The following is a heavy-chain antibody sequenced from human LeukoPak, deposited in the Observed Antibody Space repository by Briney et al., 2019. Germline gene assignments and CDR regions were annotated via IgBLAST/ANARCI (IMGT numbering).Heavy chain of an antibody. Sequence: ASVKVSCKASGGTFSSYAISWVRQAPGQGLEWMGGIIPIFGTANYAQKFQGRVTITADKSTSTAYMELSSLRSEDTAVYYCARGDTSSGYYYVYWGQGTLVTVSS. V-gene: IGHV1-69*06. D-gene: IGHD3-22*01. CDR1: GGTFSSYA. CDR3: ARGDTSSGYYYVY. CDR2: IIPIFGTA. J-gene: IGHJ4*02.